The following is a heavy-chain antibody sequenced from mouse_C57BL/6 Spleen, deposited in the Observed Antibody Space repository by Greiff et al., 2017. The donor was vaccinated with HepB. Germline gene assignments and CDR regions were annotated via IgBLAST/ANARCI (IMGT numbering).Heavy chain of an antibody. D-gene: IGHD2-4*01. CDR2: IDPENGDT. Sequence: EVHLVESGAELVRPGASVKLSCTASGFNIKDDYMHWVKQRPEQGLEWIGWIDPENGDTEYASKFQGKATITADTSSNTAYLQLSSLTSEDAAVYYCTRLDDYDGDFDYWGQGTTLTVSS. J-gene: IGHJ2*01. CDR3: TRLDDYDGDFDY. CDR1: GFNIKDDY. V-gene: IGHV14-4*01.